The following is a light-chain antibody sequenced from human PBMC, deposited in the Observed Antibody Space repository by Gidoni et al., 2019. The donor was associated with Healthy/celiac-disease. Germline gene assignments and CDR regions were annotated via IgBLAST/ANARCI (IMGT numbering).Light chain of an antibody. Sequence: QSVLTQLPSASGAPGQRVTISCTGSSSNIGAGYDVHWYQQLPGTAPKLLIYGNSTRPSGVPDRFSGSKSGTSASLAITGLQAEDEADYYCQSYDSSLSGVVFGGGTKLTVL. CDR1: SSNIGAGYD. CDR3: QSYDSSLSGVV. V-gene: IGLV1-40*01. J-gene: IGLJ2*01. CDR2: GNS.